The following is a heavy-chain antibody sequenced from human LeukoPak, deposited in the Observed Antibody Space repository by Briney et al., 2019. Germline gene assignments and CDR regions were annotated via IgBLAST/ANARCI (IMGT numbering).Heavy chain of an antibody. Sequence: PSETLSLTCTVSGGSISRSGYYWGWIRQTPGKGLEWIGSIYYSGSTYYKSSLKSRVTISLDTSKNQFSLKLSSVTAADTAVYYCARRVLLGYCGSTSCSFDYWGQGTLVTVSS. CDR1: GGSISRSGYY. J-gene: IGHJ4*02. CDR2: IYYSGST. D-gene: IGHD2-2*01. V-gene: IGHV4-39*01. CDR3: ARRVLLGYCGSTSCSFDY.